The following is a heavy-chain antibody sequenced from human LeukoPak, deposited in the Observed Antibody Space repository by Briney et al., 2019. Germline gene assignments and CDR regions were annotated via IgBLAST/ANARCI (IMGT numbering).Heavy chain of an antibody. V-gene: IGHV4-61*02. Sequence: SETLSLTCTVSGGSISSGSYYWSWIRQPAGKGLEWIGRIYTSGSTNYNPSLKSRVTISEDTSKNQFTLKLSSVTAADTAVYYCASRRLGQDYWGQGTLVTVSS. CDR2: IYTSGST. J-gene: IGHJ4*02. CDR3: ASRRLGQDY. CDR1: GGSISSGSYY. D-gene: IGHD3-16*01.